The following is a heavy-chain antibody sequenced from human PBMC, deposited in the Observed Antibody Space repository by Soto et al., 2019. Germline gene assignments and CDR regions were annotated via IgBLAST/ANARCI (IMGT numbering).Heavy chain of an antibody. D-gene: IGHD3-16*01. J-gene: IGHJ4*02. CDR2: ISGSGGST. CDR1: GFTFSSYA. V-gene: IGHV3-23*01. CDR3: ATFPPSGGYFDY. Sequence: GGSLRLSCAASGFTFSSYAMSWVRQAPGKGLEWVSAISGSGGSTYYEDSVKGRFTISRDNSKNTLYLQMNSLRAEDTAVYYCATFPPSGGYFDYWGQGTLVTVSS.